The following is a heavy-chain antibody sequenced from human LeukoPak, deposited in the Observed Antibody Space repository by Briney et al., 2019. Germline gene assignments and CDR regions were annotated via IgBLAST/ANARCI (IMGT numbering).Heavy chain of an antibody. V-gene: IGHV1-8*01. D-gene: IGHD3-10*01. CDR3: ARGISKGSLARWGHT. Sequence: ASVKVSCKASGYTFTGYDINWVRQATGQGLEWMGWMNPNSGNTGYAQKFQGRVTMTRNTSISTAYMELSSLRSEDTAVYYCARGISKGSLARWGHTWGQGTLVTASS. CDR1: GYTFTGYD. J-gene: IGHJ4*02. CDR2: MNPNSGNT.